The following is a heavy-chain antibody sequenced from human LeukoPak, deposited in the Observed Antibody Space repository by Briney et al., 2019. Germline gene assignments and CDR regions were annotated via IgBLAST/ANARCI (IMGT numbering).Heavy chain of an antibody. J-gene: IGHJ4*02. CDR3: ARDFGWLSGFDN. CDR2: ISYDGTNK. V-gene: IGHV3-30-3*01. Sequence: GGSLRLSCAASRFTFSSYAIHWVRQAPGKGLEWVAIISYDGTNKYYADSVRGRFTISRDNSKNTLYLQMNSLRAEDTAVYYIARDFGWLSGFDNWGQGTLVTVSS. D-gene: IGHD3-9*01. CDR1: RFTFSSYA.